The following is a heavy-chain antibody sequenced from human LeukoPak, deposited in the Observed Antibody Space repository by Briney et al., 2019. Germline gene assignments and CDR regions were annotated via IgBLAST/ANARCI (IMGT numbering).Heavy chain of an antibody. CDR2: NKSKTDGGTT. J-gene: IGHJ4*02. D-gene: IGHD3-22*01. Sequence: GGSLRLSCAASGFTFSNAWMSWVRQAPGKGLEWVDRNKSKTDGGTTDYAAPVKGRFTISRDDSKNTQYLQMNSLKTEDTAVYYCTTGDYYDSSGSHFDYWGQGTLVTVSS. CDR3: TTGDYYDSSGSHFDY. CDR1: GFTFSNAW. V-gene: IGHV3-15*01.